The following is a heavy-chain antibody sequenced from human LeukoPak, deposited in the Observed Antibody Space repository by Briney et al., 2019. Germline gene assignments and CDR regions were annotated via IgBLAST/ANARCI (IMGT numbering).Heavy chain of an antibody. CDR1: GGSICSGGYY. D-gene: IGHD1-26*01. V-gene: IGHV4-31*03. J-gene: IGHJ4*02. Sequence: LQTLSLSCTVSGGSICSGGYYWSSIRQHPGKGLGWIGYIYYGGRTYYNPSLKSRVTLSVDTSKNPFSLKLSSVTAADTPVYYCARSRIIVGAFFDYWGQGTLVTVSS. CDR2: IYYGGRT. CDR3: ARSRIIVGAFFDY.